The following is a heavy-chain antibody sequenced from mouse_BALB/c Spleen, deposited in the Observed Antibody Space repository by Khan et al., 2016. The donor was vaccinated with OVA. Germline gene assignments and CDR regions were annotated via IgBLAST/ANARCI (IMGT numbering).Heavy chain of an antibody. V-gene: IGHV2-2*02. J-gene: IGHJ3*01. CDR1: GFSLTNFG. Sequence: VQLVESGPGLVQPSQSLSITCTVSGFSLTNFGVHWVRQSPGKGLEWLGVIWSGGSTDYNAAFKSRLSISKDNSKTQVFFKMNSLQPNDTATYDWARRECLMTWFAYWGQGTLVTVSA. CDR3: ARRECLMTWFAY. CDR2: IWSGGST.